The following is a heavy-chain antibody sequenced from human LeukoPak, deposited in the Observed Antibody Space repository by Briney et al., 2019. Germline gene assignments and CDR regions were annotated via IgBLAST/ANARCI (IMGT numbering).Heavy chain of an antibody. V-gene: IGHV1-24*01. D-gene: IGHD3-9*01. CDR1: VYTLTELS. CDR3: ATGYDILTGYSTLDY. CDR2: FDPEDGET. Sequence: ASVKVSFKFSVYTLTELSKHWVRQAPGKGGEGMGGFDPEDGETIYAQKFQGTVTMTEDTSTDTAYMELSSLRSEDTAVYYCATGYDILTGYSTLDYWGQGTLVTVSS. J-gene: IGHJ4*02.